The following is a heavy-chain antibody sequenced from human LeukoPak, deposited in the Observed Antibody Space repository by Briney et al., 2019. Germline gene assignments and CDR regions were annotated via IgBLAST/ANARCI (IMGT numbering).Heavy chain of an antibody. CDR2: ISRSGSTK. Sequence: GGSLRLSCAASGFTFSDYNMRWLRQAPGKGLEWVSSISRSGSTKYYADSVKGRFTVSRDNAKNSLFLQMNSLRAEDTAVYYCAKGGGGYRNGFSVWGKGTTVTVSS. V-gene: IGHV3-11*04. CDR1: GFTFSDYN. D-gene: IGHD5-18*01. CDR3: AKGGGGYRNGFSV. J-gene: IGHJ6*04.